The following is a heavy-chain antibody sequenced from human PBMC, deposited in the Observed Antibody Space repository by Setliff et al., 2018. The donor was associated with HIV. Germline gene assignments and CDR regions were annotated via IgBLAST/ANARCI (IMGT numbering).Heavy chain of an antibody. Sequence: SETLSLTCTVSGGSISSGDYYWSWIRQPPGKGLEWIGYIYYSGSTYYNPSLKSRVTISVDTSKNQFSLKLSSVTAADTAAYYCARERRYYDSSGDFDYWGQGTLVTVSS. V-gene: IGHV4-30-4*08. D-gene: IGHD3-22*01. CDR1: GGSISSGDYY. CDR3: ARERRYYDSSGDFDY. J-gene: IGHJ4*02. CDR2: IYYSGST.